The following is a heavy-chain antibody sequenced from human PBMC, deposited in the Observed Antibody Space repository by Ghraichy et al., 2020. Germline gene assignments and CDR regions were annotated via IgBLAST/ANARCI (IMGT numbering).Heavy chain of an antibody. V-gene: IGHV3-43D*03. D-gene: IGHD6-6*01. Sequence: GGSLRLSCAASGFTFDDYAMHWVRQAPGKGLEWVSLISWDGGSTYYADSVKGRFTISRDNSKNSLYLQMNSLRAEDTALYHCAKALGRYSSSSDFDYWGQGTLVTVSS. CDR2: ISWDGGST. CDR3: AKALGRYSSSSDFDY. J-gene: IGHJ4*02. CDR1: GFTFDDYA.